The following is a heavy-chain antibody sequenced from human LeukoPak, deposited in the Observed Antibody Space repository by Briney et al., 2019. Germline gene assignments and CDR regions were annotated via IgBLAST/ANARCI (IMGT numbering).Heavy chain of an antibody. V-gene: IGHV3-23*01. CDR1: GFNFSNYA. J-gene: IGHJ5*02. CDR3: ASTYYGSGSYFALDP. CDR2: ISGSGGST. D-gene: IGHD3-10*01. Sequence: PGGSLRLSCAASGFNFSNYAMSWVRQAPGKGLEWVSAISGSGGSTYYADSVKGRFTISRDNSKNTLYLQMNSLRAEDTAVYYCASTYYGSGSYFALDPWGQGTLVTVSS.